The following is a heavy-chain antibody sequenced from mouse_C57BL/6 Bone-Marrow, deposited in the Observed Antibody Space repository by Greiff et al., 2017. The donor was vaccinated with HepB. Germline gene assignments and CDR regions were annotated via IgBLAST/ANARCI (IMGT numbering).Heavy chain of an antibody. D-gene: IGHD1-1*01. Sequence: VQLQQSGAELARPGASVKMSCKASGYTFTSYTMHWVKQRPGQGLEWIGYINPSSGYTKYNQKFKDKATLTADKAYSTAYMQLSSLTSEDSAVYYCARDYGSSFFDYWGQGTTLTVSS. J-gene: IGHJ2*01. CDR3: ARDYGSSFFDY. CDR2: INPSSGYT. CDR1: GYTFTSYT. V-gene: IGHV1-4*01.